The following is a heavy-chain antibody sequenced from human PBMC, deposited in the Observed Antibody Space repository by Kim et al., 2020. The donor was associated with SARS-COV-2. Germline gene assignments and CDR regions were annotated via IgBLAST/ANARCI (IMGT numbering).Heavy chain of an antibody. CDR3: ATAQAGGSGPDVAFDI. CDR1: GFTFSSYG. J-gene: IGHJ3*02. CDR2: ISYDGSNK. V-gene: IGHV3-30*03. D-gene: IGHD2-15*01. Sequence: GGSLRLSCAASGFTFSSYGMHWVRQAPGKGLEWVAVISYDGSNKYYADSVKGRFTISRDNSKNTLYLQMNSLRAEDTAVYYCATAQAGGSGPDVAFDIWGQGTMVTVSS.